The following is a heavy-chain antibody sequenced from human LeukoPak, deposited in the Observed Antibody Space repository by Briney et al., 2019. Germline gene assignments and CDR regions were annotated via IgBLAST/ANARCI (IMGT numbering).Heavy chain of an antibody. Sequence: SETLSLTCTVSGGSISSSSYYWGWIRQPPGKGLEWIGRIYYSGSTYYNPSLKSRVTISVDTTKNQFSLKLISVTAADTAVYYCARHSFGGWYYFDYWGQGTLVTVSS. V-gene: IGHV4-39*01. CDR2: IYYSGST. J-gene: IGHJ4*02. CDR1: GGSISSSSYY. CDR3: ARHSFGGWYYFDY. D-gene: IGHD6-19*01.